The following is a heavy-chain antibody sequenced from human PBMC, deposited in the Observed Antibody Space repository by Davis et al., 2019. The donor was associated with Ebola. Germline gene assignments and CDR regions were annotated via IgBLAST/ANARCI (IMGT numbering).Heavy chain of an antibody. V-gene: IGHV3-23*01. D-gene: IGHD2-2*01. CDR2: ISGSGGST. CDR1: GFTFSSYA. Sequence: PGGSLRLSCAASGFTFSSYAMSWVRQAPGKGLEWVSAISGSGGSTYYADSVKGRFTISRDNSKNTLYLQMNSLRAEDTAVYYCATAEVYCSSTSCYAYWGQGTLVTVSS. CDR3: ATAEVYCSSTSCYAY. J-gene: IGHJ4*02.